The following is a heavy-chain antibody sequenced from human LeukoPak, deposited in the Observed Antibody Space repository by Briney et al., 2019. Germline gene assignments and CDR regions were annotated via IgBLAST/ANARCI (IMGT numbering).Heavy chain of an antibody. CDR2: IWYDGSNK. CDR3: ARDRSPLLGDSSGPYYYYGMDV. D-gene: IGHD3-22*01. Sequence: GRSLRLSCAASGFTFSSYGMHWVRQAPGKGLEWLAVIWYDGSNKYYADSVKGRFTISRDNSKNTLYLQMNSLRAEDTAVYYCARDRSPLLGDSSGPYYYYGMDVWGQGTTVTVSS. V-gene: IGHV3-33*01. CDR1: GFTFSSYG. J-gene: IGHJ6*02.